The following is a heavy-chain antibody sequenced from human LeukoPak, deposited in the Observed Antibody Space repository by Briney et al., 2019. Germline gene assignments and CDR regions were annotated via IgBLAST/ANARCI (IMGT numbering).Heavy chain of an antibody. V-gene: IGHV1-24*01. D-gene: IGHD1-14*01. Sequence: GASVKVSCKVSGYTLTELSMHWVRQAPGKGLEWMGGFDPEDGETIYAQKFQGRVTMTRDTSTSTVYMELSSLRSEDTAVYYCARDFNPHGAIDYWGQGALVTVSS. CDR1: GYTLTELS. CDR3: ARDFNPHGAIDY. CDR2: FDPEDGET. J-gene: IGHJ4*02.